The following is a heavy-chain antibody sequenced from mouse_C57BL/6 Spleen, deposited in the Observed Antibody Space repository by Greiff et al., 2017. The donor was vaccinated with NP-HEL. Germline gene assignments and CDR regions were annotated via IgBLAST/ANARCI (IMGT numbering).Heavy chain of an antibody. Sequence: QVQLQQSGPGLVAPSQSLSITCTVSGFSLTSYGVSWVRQPPGKGLEWLGVIWGDGSTNYHSALISRLSISKDNSKSQVFLKLNSLQTDDTATYYCAKIRSIYYYGSRNAMDYWGQGTSVTVSS. D-gene: IGHD1-1*01. J-gene: IGHJ4*01. CDR3: AKIRSIYYYGSRNAMDY. CDR1: GFSLTSYG. V-gene: IGHV2-3*01. CDR2: IWGDGST.